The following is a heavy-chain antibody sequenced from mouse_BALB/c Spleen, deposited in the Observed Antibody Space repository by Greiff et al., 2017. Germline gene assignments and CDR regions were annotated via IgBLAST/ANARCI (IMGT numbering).Heavy chain of an antibody. CDR2: ISSGGGNT. J-gene: IGHJ4*01. CDR3: AREGYGNYLHY. V-gene: IGHV5-9*03. CDR1: GFTFSSYT. Sequence: EVQGVESGGGLVKPGGSLKLSCAASGFTFSSYTMSWVRQTPEKRLEWVATISSGGGNTYYPDSVKGRFTISRDNAKNNLYLQMSSLRSEDTALYYCAREGYGNYLHYWGQGTSVTVSS. D-gene: IGHD2-1*01.